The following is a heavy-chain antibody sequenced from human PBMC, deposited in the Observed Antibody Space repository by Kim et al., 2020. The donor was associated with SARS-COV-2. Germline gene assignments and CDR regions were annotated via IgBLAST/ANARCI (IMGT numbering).Heavy chain of an antibody. Sequence: SETLSLTCAVSGGSLNGYFWTWIRQSPEKGLEWIGEVTHIGATYHNPSLGSRVSISVDPSNNQMFLRLSSVTAADTAVYYCAGGFREAWEVGRVWGQGILVTVSS. CDR2: VTHIGAT. D-gene: IGHD1-26*01. V-gene: IGHV4-34*01. CDR3: AGGFREAWEVGRV. CDR1: GGSLNGYF. J-gene: IGHJ4*02.